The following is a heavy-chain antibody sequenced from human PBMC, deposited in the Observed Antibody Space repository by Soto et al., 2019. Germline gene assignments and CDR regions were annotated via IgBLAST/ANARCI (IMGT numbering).Heavy chain of an antibody. J-gene: IGHJ4*02. Sequence: TSQTLSLTCAVSGGSISSSNWWLWVRQPPGKGLEWIGEIYHSGSTNYNPSLKSRVTISVDKSKNQFSLKLSSVTAADTAVYYCARGVKTILWFGDSPFDYWGQGILVTVSS. V-gene: IGHV4-4*02. CDR3: ARGVKTILWFGDSPFDY. D-gene: IGHD3-10*01. CDR1: GGSISSSNW. CDR2: IYHSGST.